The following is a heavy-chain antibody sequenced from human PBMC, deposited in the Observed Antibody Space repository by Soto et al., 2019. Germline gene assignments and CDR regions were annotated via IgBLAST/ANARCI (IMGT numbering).Heavy chain of an antibody. CDR1: GFTFSRYG. Sequence: EVQLLESGGGLVQPGGSLRLSCAASGFTFSRYGMSWVRQAPGKGLEWVSAISGSGGSTYYADSVKGRFTISRDNSKNTLYLQMNSLSVEDTAVYYCAKVRCGGYCSGDWGQGTLVTVSS. D-gene: IGHD2-15*01. J-gene: IGHJ4*02. CDR2: ISGSGGST. V-gene: IGHV3-23*01. CDR3: AKVRCGGYCSGD.